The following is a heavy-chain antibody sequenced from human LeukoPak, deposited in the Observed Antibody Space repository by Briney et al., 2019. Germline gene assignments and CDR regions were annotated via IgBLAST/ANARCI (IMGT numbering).Heavy chain of an antibody. V-gene: IGHV1-69*13. J-gene: IGHJ6*02. Sequence: SVKVSCKASGYTFTSSAISWVRQAPGQGLEWMGGIIPIFGTANYAQKFQGRVTITADESTSTAYMELSSLRSEDTAVYYCARVYGYYYYGMDVWGQGTTVTVSS. CDR2: IIPIFGTA. D-gene: IGHD4-17*01. CDR3: ARVYGYYYYGMDV. CDR1: GYTFTSSA.